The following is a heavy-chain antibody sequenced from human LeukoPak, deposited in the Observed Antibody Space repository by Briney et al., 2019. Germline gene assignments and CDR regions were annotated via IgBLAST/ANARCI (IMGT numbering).Heavy chain of an antibody. Sequence: GGSLSLSCAASGFPFRSYAMHGVRQAPGKGLEGGAVISYDGSNKYYADSVKGRFTISRDNSKNTLYPQMNSLRAEDTAVYYCARVGGRTLRYFDWLLDYWGQGTLVTVSS. J-gene: IGHJ4*02. CDR2: ISYDGSNK. CDR3: ARVGGRTLRYFDWLLDY. D-gene: IGHD3-9*01. V-gene: IGHV3-30*04. CDR1: GFPFRSYA.